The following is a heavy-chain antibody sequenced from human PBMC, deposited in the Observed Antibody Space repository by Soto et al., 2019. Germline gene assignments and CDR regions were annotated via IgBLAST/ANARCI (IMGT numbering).Heavy chain of an antibody. V-gene: IGHV1-2*04. CDR1: GYTFTGYY. CDR3: RAAVAGEFDY. D-gene: IGHD6-19*01. CDR2: INPNSGGT. J-gene: IGHJ4*02. Sequence: ASVQVSCQASGYTFTGYYMHWVRQAPGQGLEWMGWINPNSGGTNYAQKFQGWVTMTRDTSISTAYMELSRLRSDDTAVYYCRAAVAGEFDYWGQGTLVTVSS.